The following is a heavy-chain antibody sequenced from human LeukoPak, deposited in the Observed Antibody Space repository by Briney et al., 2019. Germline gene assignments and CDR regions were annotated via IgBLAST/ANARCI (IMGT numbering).Heavy chain of an antibody. CDR2: INHGGST. CDR1: GGSLSAYY. J-gene: IGHJ1*01. CDR3: ARYLDYGGNSRVFQH. Sequence: SSETLSLTCAVYGGSLSAYYWTWIRQPPGKGLEWIGEINHGGSTNYNPSLKSRVTISIDTSKNQFSLKLSSVTAADTAVYYCARYLDYGGNSRVFQHWGQGTLVTVSS. V-gene: IGHV4-34*01. D-gene: IGHD4-23*01.